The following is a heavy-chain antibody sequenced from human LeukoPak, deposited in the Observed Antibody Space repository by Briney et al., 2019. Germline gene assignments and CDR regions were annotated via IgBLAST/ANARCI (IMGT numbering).Heavy chain of an antibody. J-gene: IGHJ4*02. V-gene: IGHV4-38-2*01. D-gene: IGHD3-10*01. CDR1: GYSISSGYY. CDR3: ARVGTMVRGVSDY. CDR2: IYHSGST. Sequence: PLETLSLTCAVSGYSISSGYYWGWIRQPPGKGLEWIGSIYHSGSTYYNPSLKSRVTISVDTSKNQFSLKLSSVTAADTAVYYCARVGTMVRGVSDYWGQGTLVTVFS.